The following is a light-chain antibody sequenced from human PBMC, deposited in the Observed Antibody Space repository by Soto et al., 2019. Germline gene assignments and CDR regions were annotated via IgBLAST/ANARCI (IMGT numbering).Light chain of an antibody. CDR3: QQYNNRPLT. V-gene: IGKV3-15*01. CDR2: GAS. J-gene: IGKJ4*01. CDR1: QRVSSS. Sequence: EIVMTQSPATLSVSPGDTASLSCRASQRVSSSLAWYQQKPGQAPRLLIFGASTRATGIPARFSGGGSGTEFPLIISSLHSEDFAVYYCQQYNNRPLTFGGGTKVEIK.